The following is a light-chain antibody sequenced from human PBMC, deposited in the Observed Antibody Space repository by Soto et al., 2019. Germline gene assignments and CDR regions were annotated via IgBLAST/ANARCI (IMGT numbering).Light chain of an antibody. V-gene: IGLV2-23*02. CDR1: TSDVGSYNL. J-gene: IGLJ2*01. Sequence: QSALTQPASVSGSPGQSITISCTGTTSDVGSYNLVSWYQQHPGKAPKLVIYEVTKRPSGVSNRFSGSKSGSTASLTISGLQAEDEADYYCCSYAGRSTWDVVFGGGTQLTVL. CDR3: CSYAGRSTWDVV. CDR2: EVT.